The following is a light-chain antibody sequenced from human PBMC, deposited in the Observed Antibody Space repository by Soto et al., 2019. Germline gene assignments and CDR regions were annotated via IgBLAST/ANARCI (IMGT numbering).Light chain of an antibody. CDR3: QQYATSPLT. V-gene: IGKV3-20*01. J-gene: IGKJ4*01. CDR1: QSVGRNY. CDR2: GAS. Sequence: DIVLTQSPGTLSVSPGERATLSCRASQSVGRNYLAWYQQKPGQAPRLLIYGASSRATGTPDRFSGSGSGTDFTLTISRLVPEDFAVYYCQQYATSPLTFGGGTKVETK.